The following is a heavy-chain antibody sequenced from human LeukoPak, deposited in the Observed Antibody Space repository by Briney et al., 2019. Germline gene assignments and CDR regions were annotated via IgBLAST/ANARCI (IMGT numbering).Heavy chain of an antibody. D-gene: IGHD2-15*01. CDR3: ARGAAVAADAFDI. V-gene: IGHV4-61*08. CDR1: GGSISSGGYY. Sequence: SETLSLTCTVSGGSISSGGYYWSWIRQPPGKGLEWIGYIYYSGSTNYNPSLKSRVTISVDTSKNQFSLKLSSVTAADTAVYYCARGAAVAADAFDIWGQGTMVTVSS. J-gene: IGHJ3*02. CDR2: IYYSGST.